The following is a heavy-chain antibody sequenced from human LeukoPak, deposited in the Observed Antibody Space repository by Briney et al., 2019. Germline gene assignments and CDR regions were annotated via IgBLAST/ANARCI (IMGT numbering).Heavy chain of an antibody. CDR3: ARGVYIAAAQYAY. CDR2: IYYSGST. J-gene: IGHJ4*02. Sequence: SSETLSLTCTVSGGSISSGGYYWSWIRQHPGKGLEWIGYIYYSGSTYYNPSLKSRVTISVDTSKNQFSLKLSSVTAADTAVYYCARGVYIAAAQYAYWGQGTLVTVSS. V-gene: IGHV4-31*03. CDR1: GGSISSGGYY. D-gene: IGHD6-13*01.